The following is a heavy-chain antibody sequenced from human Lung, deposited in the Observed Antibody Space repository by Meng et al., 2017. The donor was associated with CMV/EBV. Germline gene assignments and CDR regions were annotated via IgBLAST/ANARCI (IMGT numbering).Heavy chain of an antibody. D-gene: IGHD3-10*01. CDR2: IPHRGIS. Sequence: VQLRESGPDLLKPSETLSLTCAVSGDSITNHNWWAWVRQPPGKGLEWIGEIPHRGISAYNPSLKSRVSMSIDKSKNQFSLKLTSVTAADTAVYHCLRRSGGSVWGQGTLVTVSS. CDR3: LRRSGGSV. V-gene: IGHV4-4*02. CDR1: GDSITNHNW. J-gene: IGHJ1*01.